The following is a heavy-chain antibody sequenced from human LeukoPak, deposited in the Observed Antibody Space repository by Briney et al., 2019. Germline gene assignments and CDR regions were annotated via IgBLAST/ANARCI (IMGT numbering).Heavy chain of an antibody. J-gene: IGHJ6*02. CDR3: AKALLTPRSGMDV. CDR2: ISTSGGST. V-gene: IGHV3-23*01. CDR1: GFTFSNAW. Sequence: PGGSLRLSCVVSGFTFSNAWMSWIRQAPGKGLEWVSTISTSGGSTNYADSVKGRFTISRDNSKNTLYLQMNSLRPEDTAVYYCAKALLTPRSGMDVWGQGTTVAVSS. D-gene: IGHD3-10*01.